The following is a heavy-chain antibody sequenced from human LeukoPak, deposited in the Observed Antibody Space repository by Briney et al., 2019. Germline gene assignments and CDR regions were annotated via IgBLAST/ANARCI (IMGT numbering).Heavy chain of an antibody. CDR1: GFTFSSYS. J-gene: IGHJ4*02. Sequence: GGSLRLSCAASGFTFSSYSMNWVRQAPGKGLEWVSYISSSSSTIYYTDSVKGRFTISRDNAKNSLYLQMNSLRAEDTAVYYCARDLPSIVGATTNFDYWGQGTLVTVSS. CDR3: ARDLPSIVGATTNFDY. CDR2: ISSSSSTI. D-gene: IGHD1-26*01. V-gene: IGHV3-48*04.